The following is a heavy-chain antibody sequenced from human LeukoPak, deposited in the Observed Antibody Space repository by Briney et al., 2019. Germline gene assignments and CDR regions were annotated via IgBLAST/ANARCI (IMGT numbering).Heavy chain of an antibody. J-gene: IGHJ4*02. D-gene: IGHD3-22*01. Sequence: SVKVSCKAPGGTFSSYAISWVRQAPGQGLEWMGGIIPIFGTANYAQKFQGRVTITADESTSTAYMELSSLRSEDTAVYYCARSAYYYDSSGDTFDYWGQGTLVTVSS. CDR1: GGTFSSYA. V-gene: IGHV1-69*01. CDR3: ARSAYYYDSSGDTFDY. CDR2: IIPIFGTA.